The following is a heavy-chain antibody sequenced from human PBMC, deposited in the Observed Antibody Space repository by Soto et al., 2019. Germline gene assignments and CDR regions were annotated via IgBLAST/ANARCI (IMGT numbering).Heavy chain of an antibody. J-gene: IGHJ5*02. CDR1: GYPFSSYG. Sequence: ASVKVSCKASGYPFSSYGISWVRQAPGQGLEWMGIINPSGGSTSYAQKFQGRVTMTRDTSTSTVHMELSSLRSEDTAVYYCASEWSGFDPWGQGTLVTVSS. CDR3: ASEWSGFDP. CDR2: INPSGGST. V-gene: IGHV1-46*01. D-gene: IGHD2-15*01.